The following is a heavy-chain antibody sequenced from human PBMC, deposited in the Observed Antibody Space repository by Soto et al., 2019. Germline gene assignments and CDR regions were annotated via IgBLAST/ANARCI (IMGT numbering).Heavy chain of an antibody. J-gene: IGHJ4*02. D-gene: IGHD3-10*01. Sequence: QVKLQESGPGLATPSGTLSLTCAVSGVSISSGNWWTWVRQSPQRGLEYIGEIFHDGTANYYPSFERRVAISVETSKTQFTLKLTSVTAADTAIYFCARLVYDTRLNYMYFDFWGQGTLVTVS. CDR3: ARLVYDTRLNYMYFDF. CDR1: GVSISSGNW. CDR2: IFHDGTA. V-gene: IGHV4-4*02.